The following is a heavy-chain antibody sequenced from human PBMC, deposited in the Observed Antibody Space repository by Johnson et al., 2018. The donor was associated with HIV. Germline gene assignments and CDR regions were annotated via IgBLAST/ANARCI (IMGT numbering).Heavy chain of an antibody. CDR2: INPDGSSP. CDR3: ARDQGELRRTHAFDI. Sequence: MQLVESGGGLVQPGGSLRLSCAASGFTFSGYWVYWVRQAPGKGLVWVSRINPDGSSPDYADSVKGRFTITRDNSKNTLYLQSNSLRHEDTAVYYCARDQGELRRTHAFDIWGQGTMVTVSS. J-gene: IGHJ3*02. CDR1: GFTFSGYW. D-gene: IGHD1-14*01. V-gene: IGHV3-74*01.